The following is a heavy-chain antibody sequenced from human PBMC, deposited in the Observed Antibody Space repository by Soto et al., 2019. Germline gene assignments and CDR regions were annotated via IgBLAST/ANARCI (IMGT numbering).Heavy chain of an antibody. CDR3: ARDGFYYGSGSFDY. CDR2: ISGSGGST. V-gene: IGHV3-23*01. Sequence: GGSLRLSCAASGFTFSSYTMSWVRQAPGKGLEWVSAISGSGGSTYYADSVKGRFTISRDNSKNTLYLQMNSLRAEDTAVYYCARDGFYYGSGSFDYWGQGTLVTVPQ. J-gene: IGHJ4*02. CDR1: GFTFSSYT. D-gene: IGHD3-10*01.